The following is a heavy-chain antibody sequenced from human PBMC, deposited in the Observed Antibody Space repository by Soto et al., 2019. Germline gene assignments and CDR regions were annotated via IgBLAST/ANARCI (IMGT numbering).Heavy chain of an antibody. CDR3: ARLRGYCTSVSCPVGDAFDI. D-gene: IGHD2-8*02. V-gene: IGHV3-48*01. CDR2: ISSGSTTI. Sequence: PGGSLRLSCAASGFTFNTYSMNWVRQAPGKGLEWVSYISSGSTTIYYADSVKGRFTISRDNAKNSLSLQMNSLRAEDTAVYYCARLRGYCTSVSCPVGDAFDIWGQGTMVTVSS. CDR1: GFTFNTYS. J-gene: IGHJ3*02.